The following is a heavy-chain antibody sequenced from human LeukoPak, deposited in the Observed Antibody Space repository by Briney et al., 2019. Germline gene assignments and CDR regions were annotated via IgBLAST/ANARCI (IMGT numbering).Heavy chain of an antibody. CDR1: GGSISSSSYY. CDR3: ARRRAVAFDY. J-gene: IGHJ4*02. Sequence: SETLSLTCTVSGGSISSSSYYWGWIRQPPGKGLEWIGSINYSGSTYYNPSLKSRVTISVDTSKNQVSLKLNSVTAADTAVYYCARRRAVAFDYWGQGTLVTVSS. V-gene: IGHV4-39*01. CDR2: INYSGST. D-gene: IGHD6-19*01.